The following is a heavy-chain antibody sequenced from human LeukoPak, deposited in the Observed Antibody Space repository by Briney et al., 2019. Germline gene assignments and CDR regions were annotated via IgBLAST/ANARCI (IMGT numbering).Heavy chain of an antibody. V-gene: IGHV4-4*07. D-gene: IGHD3-22*01. CDR3: VYDSSGYYFFDY. CDR2: IYTSGST. CDR1: GGSISSYY. Sequence: SETLSLTCTVSGGSISSYYWSWIRQPAGNGLEWIGRIYTSGSTNYNPSLKSRVTMSVDTSKNQFSLKLNSVTAADTAVYYCVYDSSGYYFFDYWGQGTLVTVSS. J-gene: IGHJ4*02.